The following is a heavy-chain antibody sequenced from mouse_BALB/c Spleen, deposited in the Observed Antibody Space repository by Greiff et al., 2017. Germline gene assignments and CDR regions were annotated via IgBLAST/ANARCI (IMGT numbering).Heavy chain of an antibody. CDR2: IWAGGST. D-gene: IGHD2-1*01. V-gene: IGHV2-9*02. Sequence: QVQLQQSGPGLVAPSQSLSITCTVSGFSLTSYGVHWVRQPPGKGLEWLGVIWAGGSTNYNSALMSRLSISKDNSKGQVFLKMNSLQTYDTTMYYFAKRYYGNPYYFDYGGQGTTLTVAS. CDR1: GFSLTSYG. J-gene: IGHJ2*01. CDR3: AKRYYGNPYYFDY.